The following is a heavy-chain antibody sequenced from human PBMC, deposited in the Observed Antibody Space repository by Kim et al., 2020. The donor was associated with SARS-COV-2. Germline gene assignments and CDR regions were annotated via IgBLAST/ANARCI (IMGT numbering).Heavy chain of an antibody. D-gene: IGHD4-17*01. CDR2: IYHSGST. J-gene: IGHJ4*02. Sequence: SETLSLTCAVSGGSISSSNWWSWVRQPPGKGLEWIGEIYHSGSTNYNPSLKSRVTISVDKSKNQFSLKLSSVTAADTAVYYCATFKSDDYGDYAVDYWGQGTLVTVSS. CDR3: ATFKSDDYGDYAVDY. V-gene: IGHV4-4*02. CDR1: GGSISSSNW.